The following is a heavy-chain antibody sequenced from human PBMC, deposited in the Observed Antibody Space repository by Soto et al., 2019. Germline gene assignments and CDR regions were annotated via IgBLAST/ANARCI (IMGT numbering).Heavy chain of an antibody. CDR2: LYYSGST. CDR3: ASLAVAGTCDY. V-gene: IGHV4-39*01. Sequence: PSETLSLTCTVSGGSISSSSYYWGWIRQPPGKGLEWIGSLYYSGSTYYNPSLKSRVTISVDTSKNQFSLKLSSVTAADTAVYYCASLAVAGTCDYWGQGTLVTVSS. CDR1: GGSISSSSYY. J-gene: IGHJ4*02. D-gene: IGHD6-19*01.